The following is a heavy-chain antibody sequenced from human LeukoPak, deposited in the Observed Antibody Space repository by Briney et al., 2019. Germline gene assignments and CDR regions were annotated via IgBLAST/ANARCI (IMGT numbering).Heavy chain of an antibody. Sequence: GASVKVSCKASGYTFTSYAMHWVRQAPGQRLEWMGWISAGNGNTKYSQKFQGRVTITRDTSASTAYMELSSLRSEDTAVYYCARARDTAMADYWGQGTLVTVSS. J-gene: IGHJ4*02. CDR2: ISAGNGNT. CDR1: GYTFTSYA. V-gene: IGHV1-3*01. D-gene: IGHD5-18*01. CDR3: ARARDTAMADY.